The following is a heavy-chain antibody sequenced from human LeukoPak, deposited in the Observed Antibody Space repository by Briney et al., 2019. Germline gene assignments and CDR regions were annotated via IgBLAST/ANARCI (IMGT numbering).Heavy chain of an antibody. CDR2: ISAYNGNT. Sequence: ASVKVSCKASGYTFTSYGISWVRQAPGQGLEWMGWISAYNGNTNYAQKLQGRVTMTTDTSTSTAYMELRSLRSDDTAVYYCARGVSRQLVLVYAFDIWGQGTMVTVSS. D-gene: IGHD6-13*01. CDR3: ARGVSRQLVLVYAFDI. CDR1: GYTFTSYG. J-gene: IGHJ3*02. V-gene: IGHV1-18*01.